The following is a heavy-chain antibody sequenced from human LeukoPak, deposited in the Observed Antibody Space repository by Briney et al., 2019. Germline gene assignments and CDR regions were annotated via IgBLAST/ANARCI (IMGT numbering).Heavy chain of an antibody. J-gene: IGHJ4*02. V-gene: IGHV3-9*02. Sequence: GRSLRLSCAAAGFSSDDYAMHWVRQVPGKGLEWVSGISWNSGDVAYADSVRGRFTISRDNAKNSLYLQMNSLRPEDTALYYCARDIAWRNRIAAAARFDSWGQGTLVIVSS. D-gene: IGHD6-13*01. CDR2: ISWNSGDV. CDR3: ARDIAWRNRIAAAARFDS. CDR1: GFSSDDYA.